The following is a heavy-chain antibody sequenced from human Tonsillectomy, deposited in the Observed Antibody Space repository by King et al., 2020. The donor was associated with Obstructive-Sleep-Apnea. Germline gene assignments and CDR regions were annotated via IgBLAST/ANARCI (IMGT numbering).Heavy chain of an antibody. D-gene: IGHD6-19*01. CDR2: IYHGGST. Sequence: QLQESGPGLVKPSETLSLTCTVSDYSISSGYYWGWIRQPPGKGLEWIASIYHGGSTYYNPSLKSRVTISVDTSKNQFSLKLTSVTAADTAVYYCARVADPYSSGWAIFDYWGQGTLVTVSS. J-gene: IGHJ4*02. CDR3: ARVADPYSSGWAIFDY. CDR1: DYSISSGYY. V-gene: IGHV4-38-2*02.